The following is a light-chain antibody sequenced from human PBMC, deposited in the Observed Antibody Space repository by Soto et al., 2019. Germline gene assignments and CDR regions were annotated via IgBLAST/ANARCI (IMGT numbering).Light chain of an antibody. V-gene: IGLV2-8*01. J-gene: IGLJ1*01. CDR2: EVV. CDR3: KSYVGSNTYV. CDR1: KNDIGVYDF. Sequence: QSVLTQPPSASGSPGQSVTISCTGNKNDIGVYDFVSWYQHHPGKAPRLNIYEVVQRPSGVPDRFFGSKSGNTASLTVSGRQAADAADYFCKSYVGSNTYVFGSGTKLTVL.